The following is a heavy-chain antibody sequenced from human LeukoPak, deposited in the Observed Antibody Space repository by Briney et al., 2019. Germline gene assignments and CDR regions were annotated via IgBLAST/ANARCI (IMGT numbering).Heavy chain of an antibody. J-gene: IGHJ6*03. D-gene: IGHD4-17*01. V-gene: IGHV4-61*02. CDR2: MYTSGST. CDR1: GGSISSGSYY. CDR3: ARDPTIDYGESVYYYYYMDV. Sequence: PSETLSLTCTVSGGSISSGSYYWSWIRQPAGQGLEYIGRMYTSGSTNYNPSLKSRVTISVDTSKNQFSLKLSSVTAADTAVYYCARDPTIDYGESVYYYYYMDVWGKGTTVTVSS.